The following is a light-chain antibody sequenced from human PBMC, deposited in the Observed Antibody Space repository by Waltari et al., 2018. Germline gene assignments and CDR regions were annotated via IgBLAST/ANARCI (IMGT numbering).Light chain of an antibody. V-gene: IGKV3-11*01. J-gene: IGKJ1*01. CDR1: QSINSD. CDR3: QQRHSWPRT. CDR2: DAS. Sequence: EIVLTQSPATLSLSPGERATLSCRASQSINSDLAWDQQKPGQAPRLVISDASSRATGIPARFSGSGSGTDFTLTITSLEPEDFADYYCQQRHSWPRTFGQGTKLEVK.